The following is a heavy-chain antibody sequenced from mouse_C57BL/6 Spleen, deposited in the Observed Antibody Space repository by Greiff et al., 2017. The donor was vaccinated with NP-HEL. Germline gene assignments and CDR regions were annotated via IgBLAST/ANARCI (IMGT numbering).Heavy chain of an antibody. Sequence: EVKLMESGGGLVKPGGSLKLSCAASGFTFSSYAMSWVRQTPEKRLEWVATISDGGSYTYYPDNVKGRFTISRDNAKNNLYLQMGHLKSEDTAMYYCARGDWDVFAYWGQGTLVTVSA. CDR1: GFTFSSYA. CDR2: ISDGGSYT. CDR3: ARGDWDVFAY. D-gene: IGHD4-1*01. V-gene: IGHV5-4*03. J-gene: IGHJ3*01.